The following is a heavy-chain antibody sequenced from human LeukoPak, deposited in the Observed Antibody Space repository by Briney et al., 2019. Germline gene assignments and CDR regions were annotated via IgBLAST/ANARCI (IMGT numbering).Heavy chain of an antibody. CDR1: GFTFSSYA. J-gene: IGHJ4*02. CDR2: ISGSGGST. Sequence: PGGSLRLSCAASGFTFSSYAMSWVRQAPGKGLEWVSAISGSGGSTYYADSVKGRFTISRDNSKNTLYLQMNSLRVEDTAVYYCAKEKYQLLHLRYFDYWGQGTLVTVSS. CDR3: AKEKYQLLHLRYFDY. V-gene: IGHV3-23*01. D-gene: IGHD2-2*01.